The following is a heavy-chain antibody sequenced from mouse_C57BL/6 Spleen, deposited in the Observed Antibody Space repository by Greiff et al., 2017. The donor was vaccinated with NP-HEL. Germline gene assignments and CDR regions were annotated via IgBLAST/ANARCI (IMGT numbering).Heavy chain of an antibody. Sequence: EVKLMESGPGLVKPSQSLSLTCSVTGYSITSGYYWNWIRQFPGNKLEWMGYISYDGSNNSNPSLKNRISILRDISKNQFFLKLNSVTTEDTATYYCARGYYGSSYGGFDYWGQGTTLTVSS. CDR3: ARGYYGSSYGGFDY. V-gene: IGHV3-6*01. CDR1: GYSITSGYY. J-gene: IGHJ2*01. D-gene: IGHD1-1*01. CDR2: ISYDGSN.